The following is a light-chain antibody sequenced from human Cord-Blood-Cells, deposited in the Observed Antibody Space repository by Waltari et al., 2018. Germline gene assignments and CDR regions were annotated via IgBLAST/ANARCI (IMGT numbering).Light chain of an antibody. CDR2: EGS. J-gene: IGLJ2*01. CDR3: CSYAGSSTVV. V-gene: IGLV2-23*01. CDR1: RSDVGGYTL. Sequence: QSALTQPAPVSGSPGPSITIPCPGTRSDVGGYTLVSWYQQHPGKAPKLMIDEGSKRPSGVSNRFSGSKSGNTASLTISGLQAEDEADYYCCSYAGSSTVVFGGGTKLTVL.